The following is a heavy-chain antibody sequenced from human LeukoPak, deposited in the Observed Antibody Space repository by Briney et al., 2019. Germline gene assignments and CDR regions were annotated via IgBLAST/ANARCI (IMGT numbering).Heavy chain of an antibody. D-gene: IGHD6-19*01. CDR2: ISSSSSYI. J-gene: IGHJ4*02. CDR3: AGDRGSGWYLGY. CDR1: GFTFSSYS. Sequence: GGSLRLSCAASGFTFSSYSMNWVRQAPGKGLEWVSSISSSSSYIYYADAVKGRFTISRDNAKNSLYLQMNSLRAEDTAVYYCAGDRGSGWYLGYWGRGTLVTVSS. V-gene: IGHV3-21*01.